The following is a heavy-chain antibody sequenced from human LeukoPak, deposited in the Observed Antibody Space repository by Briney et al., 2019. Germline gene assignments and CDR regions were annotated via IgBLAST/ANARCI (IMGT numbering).Heavy chain of an antibody. Sequence: GGSLRLSCAASGFTFSNAWMSWVRQAPGKGLEWVGRVKSKTDGGTTDYAAPVKGRFTISRDDSINTLYLQMNSLKTEDTAVYYCTTGPGWDDILTGYYYFDYWGQGTLVTVSS. CDR1: GFTFSNAW. CDR3: TTGPGWDDILTGYYYFDY. CDR2: VKSKTDGGTT. D-gene: IGHD3-9*01. J-gene: IGHJ4*02. V-gene: IGHV3-15*01.